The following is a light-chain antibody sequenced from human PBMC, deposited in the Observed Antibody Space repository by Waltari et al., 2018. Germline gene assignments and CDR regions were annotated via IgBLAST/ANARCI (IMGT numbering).Light chain of an antibody. V-gene: IGKV3D-15*01. Sequence: DIATTQSPATLSSSPGERATLSCRASQSVNRNLACYQQKPGQPPRLLIYGVSSRATGIPDRFTGSGSGMEFTLTISSLEPEDVGIYHCQQSIQWPYTFGQGTKVEIK. CDR2: GVS. J-gene: IGKJ2*01. CDR1: QSVNRN. CDR3: QQSIQWPYT.